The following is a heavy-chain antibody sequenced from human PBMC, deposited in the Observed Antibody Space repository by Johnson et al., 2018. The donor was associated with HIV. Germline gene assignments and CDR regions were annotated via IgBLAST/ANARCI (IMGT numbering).Heavy chain of an antibody. Sequence: EVQLMESGGGLVQPGGSLRLSCAASGFTVSSNYMSWVRQAPGKGLEWVSVIYSGGSTYYADSVKGRFTISRDNSKNTLYLQMNSLRAEDTAVYYCAREYYYDSSGYYDEVSRAFDIWGQGTMVTVSS. CDR1: GFTVSSNY. D-gene: IGHD3-22*01. J-gene: IGHJ3*02. CDR2: IYSGGST. V-gene: IGHV3-66*02. CDR3: AREYYYDSSGYYDEVSRAFDI.